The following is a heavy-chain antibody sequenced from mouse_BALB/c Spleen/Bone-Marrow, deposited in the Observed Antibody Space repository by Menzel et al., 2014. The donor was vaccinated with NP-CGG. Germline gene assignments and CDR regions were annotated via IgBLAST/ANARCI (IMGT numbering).Heavy chain of an antibody. J-gene: IGHJ2*01. CDR1: GYAFSSYW. CDR3: ARGWISVDY. Sequence: FQLQQSGAELVRPGSSVKISCKASGYAFSSYWMNWVEQRPGQGLEWIGQIYPGDSDTDYNGKFNGKATLTADKSSNTAYMQLTSLTSEDSAVYFCARGWISVDYWGQGTTLTVSS. V-gene: IGHV1-80*01. D-gene: IGHD3-3*01. CDR2: IYPGDSDT.